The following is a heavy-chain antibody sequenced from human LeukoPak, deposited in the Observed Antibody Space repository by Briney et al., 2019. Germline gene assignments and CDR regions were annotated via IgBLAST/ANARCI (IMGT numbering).Heavy chain of an antibody. J-gene: IGHJ5*02. CDR2: IYPGDSDT. D-gene: IGHD2-2*02. V-gene: IGHV5-51*01. Sequence: GESLKISCKGSGYSFTSYWIGWVRQMPGKGLEWMGIIYPGDSDTRYSPSFQGQVTISADKSISTAYLQWSSLKASDTAMYYCARRACSSTSCYKRNWFDPWGQGTLVTVSS. CDR3: ARRACSSTSCYKRNWFDP. CDR1: GYSFTSYW.